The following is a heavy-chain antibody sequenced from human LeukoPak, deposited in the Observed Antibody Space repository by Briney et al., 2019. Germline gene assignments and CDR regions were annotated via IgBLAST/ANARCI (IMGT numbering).Heavy chain of an antibody. CDR1: GFTFSSYS. CDR2: ISSSSSTI. CDR3: ARVPGYYDSSGYPRPLDY. J-gene: IGHJ4*02. D-gene: IGHD3-22*01. V-gene: IGHV3-48*01. Sequence: GGSLRLSCAASGFTFSSYSMIWVRQAPGKGLEWVSYISSSSSTIYYADSVKGRLTISRDNAKNSLYLQMNSLRAEDTAVYYCARVPGYYDSSGYPRPLDYWGQGTLVTVSS.